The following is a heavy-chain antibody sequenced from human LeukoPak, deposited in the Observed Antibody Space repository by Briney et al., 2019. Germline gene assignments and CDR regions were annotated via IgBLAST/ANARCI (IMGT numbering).Heavy chain of an antibody. Sequence: GGSLRLSCAASGFTFSSYDMSWVRQAPGKGLEWVSTISGRSGSTFYADSVKGRFTISRDNAKNSLYLQMNSLRAEDTAVYYCAGVLSGSYSGSDYWGQGTLVTVSS. V-gene: IGHV3-23*01. D-gene: IGHD1-26*01. CDR3: AGVLSGSYSGSDY. J-gene: IGHJ4*02. CDR1: GFTFSSYD. CDR2: ISGRSGST.